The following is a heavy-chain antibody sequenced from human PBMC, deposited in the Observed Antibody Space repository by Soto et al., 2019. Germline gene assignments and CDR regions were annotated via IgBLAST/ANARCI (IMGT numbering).Heavy chain of an antibody. CDR2: IYYSGST. V-gene: IGHV4-39*01. Sequence: TETLSLTCTVSGGSISSSSYYWGWIRQPPGRGLEWIGRIYYSGSTYYNPSLKSRDTISVDTSKNQCSLKLSSVTAADKAVYYCATSEDYGWFGPWGHGTLVTVSS. D-gene: IGHD4-17*01. CDR1: GGSISSSSYY. J-gene: IGHJ5*02. CDR3: ATSEDYGWFGP.